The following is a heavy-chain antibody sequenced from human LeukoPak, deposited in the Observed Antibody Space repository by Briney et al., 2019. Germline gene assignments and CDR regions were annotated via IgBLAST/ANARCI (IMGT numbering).Heavy chain of an antibody. D-gene: IGHD3-22*01. J-gene: IGHJ4*02. V-gene: IGHV4-4*07. Sequence: SETLSLTCTVSGGSISGYYWSWIRQPAGKGLEWIGRIYTSGSTNYNPSLKSRVTMSVDTSKNQFSLKLSSVTAADTAVYYCARDDYYDSSGYWYYWGQGTLVTVSS. CDR3: ARDDYYDSSGYWYY. CDR1: GGSISGYY. CDR2: IYTSGST.